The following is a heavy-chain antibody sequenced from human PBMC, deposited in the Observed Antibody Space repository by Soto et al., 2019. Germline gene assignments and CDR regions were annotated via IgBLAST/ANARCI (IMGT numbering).Heavy chain of an antibody. V-gene: IGHV3-7*01. CDR1: GFTFSTYW. D-gene: IGHD3-10*02. Sequence: EVQLVESGGGLVQPGGSLRLSCAVSGFTFSTYWMTWVRQAPGKGLEWVANIKQDGSEKHYVDSVKGRFTISRDNAKNSLYLQMNSLGAEDTAVYLCARACSESDYGGQGTLVTVSS. CDR2: IKQDGSEK. J-gene: IGHJ4*02. CDR3: ARACSESDY.